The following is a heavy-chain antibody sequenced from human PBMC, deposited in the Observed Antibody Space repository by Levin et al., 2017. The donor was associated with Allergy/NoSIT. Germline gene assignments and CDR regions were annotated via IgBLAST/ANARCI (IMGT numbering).Heavy chain of an antibody. Sequence: ASVKVSCKASGYTFTGYYMHWVRQAPGQGLEWMGWINPNSGGTNYAQKFQGRVTMTRDTSISTAYMELSRLRSDDTAVYYCARDSGSSSFHYYYYGMDVWGQGTTVTVSS. CDR1: GYTFTGYY. CDR3: ARDSGSSSFHYYYYGMDV. D-gene: IGHD6-13*01. V-gene: IGHV1-2*02. CDR2: INPNSGGT. J-gene: IGHJ6*02.